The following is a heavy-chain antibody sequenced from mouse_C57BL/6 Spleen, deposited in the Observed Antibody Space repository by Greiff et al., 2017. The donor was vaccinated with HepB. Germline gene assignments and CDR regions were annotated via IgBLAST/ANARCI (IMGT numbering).Heavy chain of an antibody. CDR2: IWWDDDK. CDR1: GFSLSTFGMG. D-gene: IGHD1-1*01. J-gene: IGHJ4*01. V-gene: IGHV8-8*01. Sequence: QVTLKESGPGILQPSQTLSLTCSFSGFSLSTFGMGVGWIRQPSGKGLEWLAHIWWDDDKYYNPALKSRLTISKDTSKNQVFLKIANVDTADTATYYCAQIITTVVAPGYAMDYWGQGPSVTVSS. CDR3: AQIITTVVAPGYAMDY.